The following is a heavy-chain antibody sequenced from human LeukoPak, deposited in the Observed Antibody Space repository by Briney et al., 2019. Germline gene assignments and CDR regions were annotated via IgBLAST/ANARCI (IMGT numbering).Heavy chain of an antibody. CDR1: GYTLTELS. Sequence: GASVKVSCKVSGYTLTELSMHWVRQAPGKGLEWMGGFDPEDGETIYAQKFQGRVTMTEDTSTDTAYMELSSLRSEDTAVYYCATVFFVYGGNSVFDYWGQGTLVTVSS. CDR2: FDPEDGET. J-gene: IGHJ4*02. V-gene: IGHV1-24*01. CDR3: ATVFFVYGGNSVFDY. D-gene: IGHD4-23*01.